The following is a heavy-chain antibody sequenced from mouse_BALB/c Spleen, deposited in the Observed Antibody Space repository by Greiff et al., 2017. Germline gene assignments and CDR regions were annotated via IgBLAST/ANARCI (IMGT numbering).Heavy chain of an antibody. Sequence: VQLVESGPELVKPGASVKMSCKASGYTFTDYVISWVKQRTGQGLEWIGEIYPGSGSTYYNEKFKGKATLTADKSSNTAYMQLSSLTSEDSAVYFCARGDDYDGPYYFDYWGQGTTLTVSS. CDR2: IYPGSGST. J-gene: IGHJ2*01. CDR1: GYTFTDYV. CDR3: ARGDDYDGPYYFDY. D-gene: IGHD2-4*01. V-gene: IGHV1-77*01.